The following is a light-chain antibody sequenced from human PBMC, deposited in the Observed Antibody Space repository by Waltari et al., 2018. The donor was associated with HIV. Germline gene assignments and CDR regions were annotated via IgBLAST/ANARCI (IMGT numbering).Light chain of an antibody. CDR2: KVS. V-gene: IGKV2-30*01. Sequence: DVVMTQTPVSLLVTLGQSVSVSCKSSQSLESTDGNTYLNWFHLRPGHPPRRLIYKVSNRDSGVPDRFGGSGSGTTFTLNITAVEAADVGIYFCMQGKHFLSFGGGTKVE. CDR1: QSLESTDGNTY. CDR3: MQGKHFLS. J-gene: IGKJ4*01.